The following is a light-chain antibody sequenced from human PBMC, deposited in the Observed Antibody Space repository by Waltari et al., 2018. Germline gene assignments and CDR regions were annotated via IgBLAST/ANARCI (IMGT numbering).Light chain of an antibody. CDR3: SSYTSSRAIFV. CDR1: GRDVGGYDY. CDR2: DVN. V-gene: IGLV2-14*01. Sequence: QSALTQPASASGSPRQSHTISCPGTGRDVGGYDYSPLYQRHPGKVPKVMIYDVNKRPSGVSDRFSGSKSGYTASLTISGLQAQDEADYYCSSYTSSRAIFVFGIGTKVTVL. J-gene: IGLJ1*01.